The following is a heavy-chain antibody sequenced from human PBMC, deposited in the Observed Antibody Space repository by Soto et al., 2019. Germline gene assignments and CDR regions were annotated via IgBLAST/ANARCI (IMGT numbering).Heavy chain of an antibody. CDR1: GGSISSGDYY. CDR2: IYYSGST. D-gene: IGHD6-13*01. V-gene: IGHV4-30-4*01. Sequence: QVQLQESGPGLVKPSQTLSLTCTVSGGSISSGDYYWSWIRQPPGKGLEWIGYIYYSGSTYYNPSLKSRVTISVDTAKNQFSLNLSSVTAADTAVYSCARERPDGSRLDPWGQGTLVTVSS. J-gene: IGHJ5*02. CDR3: ARERPDGSRLDP.